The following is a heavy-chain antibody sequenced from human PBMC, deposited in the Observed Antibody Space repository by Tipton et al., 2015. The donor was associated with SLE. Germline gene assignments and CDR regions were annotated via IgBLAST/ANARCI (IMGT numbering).Heavy chain of an antibody. V-gene: IGHV3-48*01. Sequence: SLRLSCAASGFTFSSNAMHWVRQAPGKGLEWVSKISSSGSSINYADSVKGRFTISRDNVKNSLYLQMNSLRAEDTAVYYCARVYSSNWYDYYYMDVWGKGTTVTVSS. CDR2: ISSSGSSI. D-gene: IGHD6-13*01. J-gene: IGHJ6*03. CDR3: ARVYSSNWYDYYYMDV. CDR1: GFTFSSNA.